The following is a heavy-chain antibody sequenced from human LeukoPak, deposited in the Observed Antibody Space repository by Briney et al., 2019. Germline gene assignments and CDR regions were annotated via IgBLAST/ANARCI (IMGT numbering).Heavy chain of an antibody. CDR2: INPNSGGT. CDR1: GYTFTGYY. CDR3: ARAGYCGSNCYYYFDY. V-gene: IGHV1-2*02. D-gene: IGHD2-21*01. Sequence: ASVKVSCKASGYTFTGYYMHWVRQAPGQGLEWMGWINPNSGGTNYAQKFQGRVTMTRDTSISTAYMELSSLTSDDTAVYSCARAGYCGSNCYYYFDYWGQGTLVTVSS. J-gene: IGHJ4*02.